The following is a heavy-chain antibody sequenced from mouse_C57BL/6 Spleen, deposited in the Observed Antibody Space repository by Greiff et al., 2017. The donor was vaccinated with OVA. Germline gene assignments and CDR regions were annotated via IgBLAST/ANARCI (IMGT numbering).Heavy chain of an antibody. CDR2: ISSGGSYT. CDR1: GFTFSSYG. Sequence: EVQLQESGGDLVKPGGSLKLSCAASGFTFSSYGMSWVRQTPDKRLEWVATISSGGSYTYYPDSVKGRFTISRDNAKNTLYLQMSSLKSEDTAMYYCARPDSSGYSYYAMDYWGQGTSVTVSS. J-gene: IGHJ4*01. V-gene: IGHV5-6*01. CDR3: ARPDSSGYSYYAMDY. D-gene: IGHD3-2*02.